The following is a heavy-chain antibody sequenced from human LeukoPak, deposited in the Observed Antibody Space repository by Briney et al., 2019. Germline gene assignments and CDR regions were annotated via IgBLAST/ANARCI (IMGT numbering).Heavy chain of an antibody. J-gene: IGHJ4*02. D-gene: IGHD6-13*01. V-gene: IGHV1-24*01. CDR1: GYTLTELS. Sequence: ASVKVSCKVSGYTLTELSMHWVRQAPGKGLEWMGGFDPEDGETIYAQKFQGRVTMTEDTSTDTAYMELSSLRSEDTAVYYCATNLLQTLIAAAAPFDYWGQGTLVTVSS. CDR2: FDPEDGET. CDR3: ATNLLQTLIAAAAPFDY.